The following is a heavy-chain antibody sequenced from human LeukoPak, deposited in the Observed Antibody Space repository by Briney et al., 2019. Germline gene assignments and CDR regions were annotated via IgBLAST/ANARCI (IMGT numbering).Heavy chain of an antibody. Sequence: PGGSLRLSCAASGFTFSSYAMSWVRQAPGKGLEWVSAISGSGGSTYYADSVEGRFTISRDNSKNTLYLQMNSLRAEDTAVYYCAKFTTGQWLVPLDYWGQGTLVTVSS. D-gene: IGHD6-19*01. CDR3: AKFTTGQWLVPLDY. CDR2: ISGSGGST. V-gene: IGHV3-23*01. J-gene: IGHJ4*02. CDR1: GFTFSSYA.